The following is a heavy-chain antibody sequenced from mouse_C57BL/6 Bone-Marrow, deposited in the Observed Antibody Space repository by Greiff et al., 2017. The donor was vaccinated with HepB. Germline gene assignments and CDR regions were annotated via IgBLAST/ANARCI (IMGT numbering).Heavy chain of an antibody. Sequence: QVQLQQSGAELVRHGASVTLSCKASGYTFTDYEMHWVKQTPVHGLEWIGAIDPETGGTAYNQKFKGKAILTADKSSSTAYMELRSLTSEDSAVYYCTREGYYDYDVDYWGQGTTLTVSS. CDR3: TREGYYDYDVDY. CDR1: GYTFTDYE. CDR2: IDPETGGT. D-gene: IGHD2-4*01. J-gene: IGHJ2*01. V-gene: IGHV1-15*01.